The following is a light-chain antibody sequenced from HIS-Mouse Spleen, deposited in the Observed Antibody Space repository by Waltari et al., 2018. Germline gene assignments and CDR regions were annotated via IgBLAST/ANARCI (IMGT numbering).Light chain of an antibody. CDR1: SSAVGGNNS. J-gene: IGLJ3*02. CDR3: SSYTSSSTWV. V-gene: IGLV2-14*03. Sequence: QSALTQPASVSGSPGQSLTISCTGTSSAVGGNNSFSWYQHHPGQAPKLMIYDVSNRPSGVSNRFSGSKSGNTASLTISGLQAEDEADYYCSSYTSSSTWVFGGGTKLTVL. CDR2: DVS.